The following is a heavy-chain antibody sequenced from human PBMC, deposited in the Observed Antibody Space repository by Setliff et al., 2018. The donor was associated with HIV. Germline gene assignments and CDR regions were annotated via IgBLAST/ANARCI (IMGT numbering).Heavy chain of an antibody. Sequence: PGGSLRLSCAASGFTFSRYWMTWVRQAPGKGLEWISSISSNIIYIYYADSVRGRFTISRDNAKNSLYLQMNSLRVEDTAVYYCARTSTTTGTTLNWFDPWGQGTLVTVSS. D-gene: IGHD1-1*01. CDR2: ISSNIIYI. CDR3: ARTSTTTGTTLNWFDP. CDR1: GFTFSRYW. V-gene: IGHV3-21*01. J-gene: IGHJ5*02.